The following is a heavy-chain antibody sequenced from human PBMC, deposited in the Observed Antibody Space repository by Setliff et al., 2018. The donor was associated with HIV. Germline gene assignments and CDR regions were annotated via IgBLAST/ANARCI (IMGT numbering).Heavy chain of an antibody. CDR2: IYTSGST. J-gene: IGHJ4*02. CDR3: AGDYAGSGRPFDY. V-gene: IGHV4-4*07. D-gene: IGHD6-19*01. CDR1: GGSISNYY. Sequence: SETLSLTCTVSGGSISNYYWSWIRQPAGKGLEWIGRIYTSGSTNYNPSLKSRVTMSKDTSKNQLSLKLTSVTAADTAVYFCAGDYAGSGRPFDYWGQGTLVTVSS.